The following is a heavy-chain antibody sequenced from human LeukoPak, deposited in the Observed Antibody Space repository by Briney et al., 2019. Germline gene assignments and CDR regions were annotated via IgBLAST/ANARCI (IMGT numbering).Heavy chain of an antibody. J-gene: IGHJ4*02. D-gene: IGHD1-20*01. CDR1: GGTFSSYA. CDR2: IIPIFGTA. Sequence: ASVKVSCKASGGTFSSYAISWVRQAPGQGLEWMGGIIPIFGTANYAQKFQGRVTITTDESTSTAYMELSSLRSEDTAVYYCARRPLKNNYYFDCWGQGTLVTVSS. CDR3: ARRPLKNNYYFDC. V-gene: IGHV1-69*05.